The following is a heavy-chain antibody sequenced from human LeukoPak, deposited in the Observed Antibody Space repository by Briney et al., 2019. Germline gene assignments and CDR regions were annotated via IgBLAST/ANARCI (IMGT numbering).Heavy chain of an antibody. CDR1: GYTFTSYD. CDR3: ARGDIVVPAAAGAFDI. CDR2: MNPNSGNT. V-gene: IGHV1-8*01. D-gene: IGHD2-2*01. Sequence: GASVKVSCKASGYTFTSYDINWVRQATGQGLEWMGWMNPNSGNTGYAQKFQGRVTMTRNTSISTAYMELSSLRSEDTAVYYCARGDIVVPAAAGAFDIWGQGTMVTVSS. J-gene: IGHJ3*02.